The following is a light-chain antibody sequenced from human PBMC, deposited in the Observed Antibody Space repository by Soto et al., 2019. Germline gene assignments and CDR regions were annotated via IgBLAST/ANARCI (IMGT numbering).Light chain of an antibody. CDR3: QQRSNWPPSIT. CDR2: DAS. V-gene: IGKV3-11*01. CDR1: QSVSIH. Sequence: TQSPGALSVSLGEIATLSCRGIQSVSIHLAWYQQKPGQAPRLLIYDASNRATGIPARFSGSGSGADFTLTISSLEPEDFAVYYCQQRSNWPPSITFGQGTRLEIK. J-gene: IGKJ5*01.